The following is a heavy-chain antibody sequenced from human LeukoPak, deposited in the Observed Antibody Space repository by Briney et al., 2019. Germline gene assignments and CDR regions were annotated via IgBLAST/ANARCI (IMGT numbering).Heavy chain of an antibody. J-gene: IGHJ3*02. CDR1: GYTFTSYG. V-gene: IGHV1-18*01. Sequence: ASVKVSCKASGYTFTSYGISWVRQAPGQGLEWMGWISAYNGNTNYAQKLQGRVTMTTDTSTSTAYMELRSLRSDDTAVYYCARARTVTFSFAFDIWGQGTRVTVSS. CDR2: ISAYNGNT. CDR3: ARARTVTFSFAFDI. D-gene: IGHD4-17*01.